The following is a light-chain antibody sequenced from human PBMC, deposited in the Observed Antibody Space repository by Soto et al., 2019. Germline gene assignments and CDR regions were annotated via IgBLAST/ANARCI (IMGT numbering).Light chain of an antibody. CDR1: SSNIGSNA. CDR2: SNN. V-gene: IGLV1-44*01. CDR3: AAWDDSLNGVL. J-gene: IGLJ2*01. Sequence: QSVLTQPPSASGTPGQRVTISCSGSSSNIGSNAVNWYQQLPGTAPKLLMYSNNQRPSGVPDRFSGSKSGTSASLAISGLQSEDEADYYCAAWDDSLNGVLFGGGTNHRP.